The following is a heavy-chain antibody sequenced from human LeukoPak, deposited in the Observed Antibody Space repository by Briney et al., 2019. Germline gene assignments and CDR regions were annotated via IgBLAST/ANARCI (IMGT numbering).Heavy chain of an antibody. V-gene: IGHV1-69-2*01. D-gene: IGHD1-7*01. J-gene: IGHJ4*02. CDR3: AILRSSGTTRSG. Sequence: ASVKVSCKVSGYTFTDYYMHWVQQAPGKGLEWMGLVDPEDGETINAEKFQGRVTITADTSTDTAYMELSSLRSEDTAVYYCAILRSSGTTRSGWGQGTLVTVSS. CDR1: GYTFTDYY. CDR2: VDPEDGET.